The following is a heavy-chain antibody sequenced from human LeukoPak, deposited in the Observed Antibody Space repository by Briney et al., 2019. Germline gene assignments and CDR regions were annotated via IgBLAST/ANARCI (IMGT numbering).Heavy chain of an antibody. CDR1: GFTFSSYG. J-gene: IGHJ1*01. D-gene: IGHD2-15*01. V-gene: IGHV3-30*18. CDR3: AKCSTLGYCSGGSCSD. CDR2: ISYDGSNK. Sequence: GGSLRLSCAASGFTFSSYGMHWVRQAPGKGLEWVAVISYDGSNKYHADSVKGRFTISRDNSKNTLYLQMNSLRAEDTAVYYCAKCSTLGYCSGGSCSDWGQGTLVTASS.